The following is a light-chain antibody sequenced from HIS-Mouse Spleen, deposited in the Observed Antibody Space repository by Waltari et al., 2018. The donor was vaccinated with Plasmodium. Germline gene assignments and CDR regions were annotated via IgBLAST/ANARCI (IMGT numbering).Light chain of an antibody. Sequence: QSALTQPPSASGSPGQSVTISCPGTSSDVGGYHYVYWYQQHPGKAPKLMIYEVSKRPSGVPDRFSGSKSGNTASLTVSGLQAEDEADYYCSSYAGSNNLVFGGGTKLTVL. CDR3: SSYAGSNNLV. CDR1: SSDVGGYHY. CDR2: EVS. V-gene: IGLV2-8*01. J-gene: IGLJ2*01.